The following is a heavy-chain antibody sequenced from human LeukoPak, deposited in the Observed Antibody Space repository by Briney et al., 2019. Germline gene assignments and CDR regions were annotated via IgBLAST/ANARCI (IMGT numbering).Heavy chain of an antibody. Sequence: GSSVKVSCKASGGTFSSYAISWVRQAPGQGLEWVGRSIPIFGTANYAQKFQGRVTITTDESTSTAYMELSSLRSEDTAVYYCARDQITIFGVVIPWFDPWGQGTLVTVSS. CDR2: SIPIFGTA. D-gene: IGHD3-3*01. V-gene: IGHV1-69*05. J-gene: IGHJ5*02. CDR3: ARDQITIFGVVIPWFDP. CDR1: GGTFSSYA.